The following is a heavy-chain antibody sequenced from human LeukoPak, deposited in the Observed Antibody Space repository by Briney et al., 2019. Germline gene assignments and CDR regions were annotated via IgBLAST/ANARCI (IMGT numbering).Heavy chain of an antibody. J-gene: IGHJ4*02. CDR2: IEPDGGNK. CDR3: VRQSTGLDY. D-gene: IGHD5/OR15-5a*01. V-gene: IGHV3-30-3*01. Sequence: GGSLGLSCAPSGFTFRSHTMHWVRQAPGKGLEWVAVIEPDGGNKYHADSVKGRFTISRDNSKNTLYLQLDSLRSEDTAVYYCVRQSTGLDYWGQGTLVTVSS. CDR1: GFTFRSHT.